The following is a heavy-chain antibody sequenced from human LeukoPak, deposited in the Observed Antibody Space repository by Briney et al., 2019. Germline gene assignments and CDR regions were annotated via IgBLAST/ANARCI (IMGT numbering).Heavy chain of an antibody. CDR1: GFTFSTYT. J-gene: IGHJ4*02. Sequence: GGSLRLSCAPSGFTFSTYTMTWLRQAPGKGLEWVSTINSGYGTTSAESVKGRFTISRDNSKNTLYLQKNSLRAEDTAIYYCAKASDDAGSYRPFDHWGQGTLVTVS. CDR3: AKASDDAGSYRPFDH. D-gene: IGHD3-10*01. CDR2: INSGYGTT. V-gene: IGHV3-23*01.